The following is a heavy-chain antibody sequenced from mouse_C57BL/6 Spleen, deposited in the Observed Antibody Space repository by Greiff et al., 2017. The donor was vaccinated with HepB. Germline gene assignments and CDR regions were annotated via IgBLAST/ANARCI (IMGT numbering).Heavy chain of an antibody. D-gene: IGHD1-1*01. J-gene: IGHJ4*01. CDR2: ISDGGSYT. V-gene: IGHV5-4*01. Sequence: EVQLVESGGGLVKPGGSLKLSCAASGFTFSSYAMSWVRQTPEKRLEWVATISDGGSYTYYPDNVKGRFTISRDNAKNNLYLQMSHLKSEDTAMYYCARDRDYGSRYAMDYWGQGTSVTVSS. CDR1: GFTFSSYA. CDR3: ARDRDYGSRYAMDY.